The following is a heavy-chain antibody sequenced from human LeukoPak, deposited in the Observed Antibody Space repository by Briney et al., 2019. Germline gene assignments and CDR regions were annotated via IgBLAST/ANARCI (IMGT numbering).Heavy chain of an antibody. D-gene: IGHD1-14*01. CDR1: EFPFSIYA. CDR3: ADYRKPQGLDY. CDR2: IDATGSDK. J-gene: IGHJ4*02. V-gene: IGHV3-23*01. Sequence: GGSLRLSCEVSEFPFSIYAMAWVRQAPGQRLEWVSAIDATGSDKYYTDSVKGRFTISRDNSKNTVYLQMNSLRVEDTAVYYCADYRKPQGLDYWGQGTLVTVSS.